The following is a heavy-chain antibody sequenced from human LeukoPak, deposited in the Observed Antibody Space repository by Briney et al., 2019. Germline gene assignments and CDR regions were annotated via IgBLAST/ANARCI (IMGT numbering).Heavy chain of an antibody. D-gene: IGHD6-13*01. CDR1: GFTLSGYW. CDR2: IDPDGTTT. Sequence: RGSLRVSCAASGFTLSGYWMHWVRQAPGEGLVWVSRIDPDGTTTNYADSVKGRFTTSRDNAKNTLYLQMNSLRAEDTALYYCTRVQAGRAGLMDVWGRGTTATVSS. J-gene: IGHJ6*02. V-gene: IGHV3-74*01. CDR3: TRVQAGRAGLMDV.